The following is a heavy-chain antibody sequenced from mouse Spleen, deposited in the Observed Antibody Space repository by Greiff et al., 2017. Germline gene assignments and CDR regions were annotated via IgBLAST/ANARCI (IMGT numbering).Heavy chain of an antibody. J-gene: IGHJ2*01. D-gene: IGHD2-1*01. CDR3: AREDYGNPFDY. Sequence: EVQRVESGGGLVKPGGSLKLSCAASGFTFSSYAMSWVRQSPEKRLEWVAEISSGGSYTYYPDTVTGRFTISRDNAKNTLYLQMSSLKSEDTAMYYCAREDYGNPFDYWGQGTTLTVSS. V-gene: IGHV5-9-4*01. CDR2: ISSGGSYT. CDR1: GFTFSSYA.